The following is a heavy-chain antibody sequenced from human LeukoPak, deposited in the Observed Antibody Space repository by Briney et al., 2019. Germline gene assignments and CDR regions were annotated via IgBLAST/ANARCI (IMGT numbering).Heavy chain of an antibody. J-gene: IGHJ4*02. V-gene: IGHV4-61*01. CDR2: IYYSGST. CDR1: GDSVSSDRYY. Sequence: SETLSLTCTVSGDSVSSDRYYWTWIRQPPGRGLEWIGYIYYSGSTNYNPSLKSRVTISVDTSKNQFSLKVSSVTAADTAVYYCAKSFGAYGSGTKIDHWGQGTLVTVSS. D-gene: IGHD3-10*01. CDR3: AKSFGAYGSGTKIDH.